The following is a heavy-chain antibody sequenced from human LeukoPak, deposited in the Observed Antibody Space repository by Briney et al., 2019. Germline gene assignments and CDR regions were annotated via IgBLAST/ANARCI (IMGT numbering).Heavy chain of an antibody. CDR2: IYHSGRT. CDR1: GYSISSGYY. V-gene: IGHV4-38-2*02. Sequence: SETLSLTCTVSGYSISSGYYWGWIRQPPGKGLEWIGSIYHSGRTFYNPSLKSRVTISVDTSKNQFSLKLTSVTAADTAVYYCARLTFGGVIVVSDYWGQGTLVTVSS. J-gene: IGHJ4*02. D-gene: IGHD3-16*02. CDR3: ARLTFGGVIVVSDY.